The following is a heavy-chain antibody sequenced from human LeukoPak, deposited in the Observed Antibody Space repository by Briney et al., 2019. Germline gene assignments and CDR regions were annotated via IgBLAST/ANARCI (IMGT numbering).Heavy chain of an antibody. CDR3: ATPGYCSSTSCYRYFQH. CDR2: IYYSGST. CDR1: GGSISSSSYY. V-gene: IGHV4-39*01. Sequence: HSETVSLTCTVSGGSISSSSYYWGWVPQPPGKGLEWIGSIYYSGSTYYNPSLKSRVTISVETSKNQFSLKLSSVTAADTAVYYCATPGYCSSTSCYRYFQHWGQGTLVTVSS. D-gene: IGHD2-2*02. J-gene: IGHJ1*01.